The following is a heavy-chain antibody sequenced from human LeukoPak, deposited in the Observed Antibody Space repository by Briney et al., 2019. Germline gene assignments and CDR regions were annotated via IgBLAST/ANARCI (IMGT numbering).Heavy chain of an antibody. J-gene: IGHJ4*02. CDR3: ARDPSSSWADY. D-gene: IGHD6-13*01. Sequence: GGSLRLSCAASGFTFSSYSMNCVRQAPGNGLEWVSSISSSTYIYYADSVKGRFTISRDNAKNSLYLQMNSLRAEDTAVYYCARDPSSSWADYWGRGTLVTVSS. V-gene: IGHV3-21*01. CDR2: ISSSTYI. CDR1: GFTFSSYS.